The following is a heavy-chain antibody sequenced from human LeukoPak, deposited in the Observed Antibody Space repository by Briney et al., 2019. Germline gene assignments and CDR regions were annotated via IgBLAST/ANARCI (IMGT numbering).Heavy chain of an antibody. D-gene: IGHD5-24*01. Sequence: GESLKISCKASGYSFTSYWIAWVRQIPGKGLEWMGIINPADSDTRYSLSIQGQVTISADRSISTAYLQWSSLKASDTAIYYCARGEGGYNYAFWGQGTLVTVSS. V-gene: IGHV5-51*01. CDR1: GYSFTSYW. CDR3: ARGEGGYNYAF. J-gene: IGHJ4*02. CDR2: INPADSDT.